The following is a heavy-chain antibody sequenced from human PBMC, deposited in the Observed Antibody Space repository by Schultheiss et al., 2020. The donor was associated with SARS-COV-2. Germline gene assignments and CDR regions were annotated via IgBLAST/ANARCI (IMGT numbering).Heavy chain of an antibody. D-gene: IGHD2-15*01. CDR2: ISSSSSYI. CDR3: AKATLGYCSGSKCYFFDQ. J-gene: IGHJ4*02. CDR1: GFTFSSYA. Sequence: GGSLRLSCAASGFTFSSYAMSWVRQAPGKGLEWVSSISSSSSYIYYADSVKGRFTISRDNSENTLSLQMNTLRAEDTAVYYCAKATLGYCSGSKCYFFDQWGQGTLVTVSS. V-gene: IGHV3-21*04.